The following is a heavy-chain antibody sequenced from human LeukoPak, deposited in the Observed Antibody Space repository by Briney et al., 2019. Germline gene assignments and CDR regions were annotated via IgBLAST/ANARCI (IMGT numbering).Heavy chain of an antibody. J-gene: IGHJ4*02. CDR2: INAGNGNT. Sequence: ASVKVSCKASGYTFTSYAMHWVRQAPGQRLEWMGWINAGNGNTKYSQKFQGRVTITRDTSASTAYMELSSLRSEDTAVYYCARSIVVVPAAMEGEFDYWGQGTLVTASS. V-gene: IGHV1-3*01. CDR1: GYTFTSYA. D-gene: IGHD2-2*01. CDR3: ARSIVVVPAAMEGEFDY.